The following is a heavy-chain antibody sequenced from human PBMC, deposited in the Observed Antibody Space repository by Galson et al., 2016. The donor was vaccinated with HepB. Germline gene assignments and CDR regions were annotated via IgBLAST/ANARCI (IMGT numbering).Heavy chain of an antibody. V-gene: IGHV3-48*02. J-gene: IGHJ4*02. Sequence: SLRLSCAASGFTFSSYSMTWLRQAPGKGLEWVAYISGSSTTIYYADSVKDRFTISRDNAKNSLYLQRNSLRDEDTAVYYCARDMWFGESYYFDYWGQGTLVIVPS. CDR3: ARDMWFGESYYFDY. D-gene: IGHD3-10*01. CDR1: GFTFSSYS. CDR2: ISGSSTTI.